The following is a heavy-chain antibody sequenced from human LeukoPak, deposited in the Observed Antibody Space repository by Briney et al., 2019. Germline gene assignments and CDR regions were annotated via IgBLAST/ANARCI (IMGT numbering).Heavy chain of an antibody. Sequence: PSETLSLTCTVSGGSISSSSYYWGWIRQPPGKGLEWIGSIYYSGSTYYNPSLKSRVTISVDKSKNQFSLKLSSVTAADTAVYYCARAYSGKDPPQNDYGDYIFGYWGQGTLVTVSS. D-gene: IGHD4-17*01. CDR1: GGSISSSSYY. CDR2: IYYSGST. J-gene: IGHJ4*02. CDR3: ARAYSGKDPPQNDYGDYIFGY. V-gene: IGHV4-39*07.